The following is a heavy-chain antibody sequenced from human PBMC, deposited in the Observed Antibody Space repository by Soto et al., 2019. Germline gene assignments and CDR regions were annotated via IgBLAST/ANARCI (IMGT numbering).Heavy chain of an antibody. CDR3: ASETAMALPDA. D-gene: IGHD5-18*01. CDR2: ISAHNGNT. J-gene: IGHJ4*02. Sequence: QVQLVQSGAEVKKPGASVKVSCKASGYTFTSYGISWVRQAPGQGLEWMGWISAHNGNTKYAQKLKGRGTMTTDTSTSTAYMEVRSMRSDDTAVYYCASETAMALPDAWGQGTLVTVSS. CDR1: GYTFTSYG. V-gene: IGHV1-18*01.